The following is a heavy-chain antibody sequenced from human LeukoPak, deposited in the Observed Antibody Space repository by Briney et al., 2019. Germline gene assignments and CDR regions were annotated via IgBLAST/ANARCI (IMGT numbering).Heavy chain of an antibody. D-gene: IGHD3-22*01. CDR2: INPNSGGT. V-gene: IGHV1-2*06. Sequence: ASVKVSCKASGYTFTGYYMHWVRQAPGQGLEWMGRINPNSGGTNYAQKFQGRVTMTRDTSISTAYMELSRLRSDDTAVYYCERASGSYYYXSXXYXXXDIWGQGTMVTVSS. J-gene: IGHJ3*02. CDR1: GYTFTGYY. CDR3: ERASGSYYYXSXXYXXXDI.